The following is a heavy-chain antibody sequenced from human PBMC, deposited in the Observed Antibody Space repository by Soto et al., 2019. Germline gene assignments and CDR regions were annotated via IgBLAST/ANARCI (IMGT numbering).Heavy chain of an antibody. Sequence: ASVKVSCKASGYTFTSYAMHWVRQAPGQRLEWMGWINAGNGNTKYSQKFQGRVTITRDTSASTAYMELSSLRSEDTAVYYCARERLGYSSSWVNWLDPWGQGTLVTGSS. V-gene: IGHV1-3*01. D-gene: IGHD6-13*01. CDR2: INAGNGNT. J-gene: IGHJ5*02. CDR3: ARERLGYSSSWVNWLDP. CDR1: GYTFTSYA.